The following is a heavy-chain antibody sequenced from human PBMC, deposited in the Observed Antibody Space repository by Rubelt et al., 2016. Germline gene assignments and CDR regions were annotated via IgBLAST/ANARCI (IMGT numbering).Heavy chain of an antibody. CDR1: GYTFTSSD. CDR2: MNPHTGNT. V-gene: IGHV1-8*01. D-gene: IGHD2-21*01. CDR3: ARGRYTNRDSYYWFDY. Sequence: ASVKVSCRASGYTFTSSDINWVRQATGQRLEWMGWMNPHTGNTGYAPKFQGRVTITRSTSINTAYMELSSLTSEDTAVYYCARGRYTNRDSYYWFDYLGQGTLVTVSS. J-gene: IGHJ4*02.